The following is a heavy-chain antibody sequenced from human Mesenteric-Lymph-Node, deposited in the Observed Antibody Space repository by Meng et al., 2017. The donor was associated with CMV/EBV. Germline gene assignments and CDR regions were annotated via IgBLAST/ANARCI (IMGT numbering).Heavy chain of an antibody. Sequence: CTVSGGSISSGGYYWSWIRQPPGKGLEWIGYIHYSGSTYYKPSLKSRVTISVDTSKNQFSLNLSSVTGADTAVYYCARDSSGYCWFDPWGQGTLVTVSS. CDR2: IHYSGST. CDR1: GGSISSGGYY. J-gene: IGHJ5*02. D-gene: IGHD3-22*01. CDR3: ARDSSGYCWFDP. V-gene: IGHV4-31*03.